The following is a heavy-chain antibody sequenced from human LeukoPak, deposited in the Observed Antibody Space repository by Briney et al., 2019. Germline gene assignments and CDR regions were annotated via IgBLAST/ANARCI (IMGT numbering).Heavy chain of an antibody. Sequence: SETLSLTCTVSGGSITTYYWSWIRQPPGKGLEYIGQIHSSGSANYNPSLKSRVAMSLDASKNQFSLKLSSVTAADTAIYYCARDILMVGATRYFDYWGQGTLVTVSS. CDR2: IHSSGSA. D-gene: IGHD1-26*01. J-gene: IGHJ4*02. CDR3: ARDILMVGATRYFDY. CDR1: GGSITTYY. V-gene: IGHV4-59*01.